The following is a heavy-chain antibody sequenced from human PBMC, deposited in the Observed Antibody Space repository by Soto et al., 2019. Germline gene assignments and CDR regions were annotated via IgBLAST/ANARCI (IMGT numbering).Heavy chain of an antibody. V-gene: IGHV1-24*01. D-gene: IGHD2-15*01. CDR3: ATAHNLGYCSGGSCYSLSWFYP. J-gene: IGHJ5*02. CDR1: GYTLTELS. Sequence: ASVKVSCKVSGYTLTELSMHWVRQAPGKGLEWMGGFDPEDGETIYAQKFQGRVTMTEDTSTDTAYMELSSLRSEDTAVYYCATAHNLGYCSGGSCYSLSWFYPWGQGTLVTV. CDR2: FDPEDGET.